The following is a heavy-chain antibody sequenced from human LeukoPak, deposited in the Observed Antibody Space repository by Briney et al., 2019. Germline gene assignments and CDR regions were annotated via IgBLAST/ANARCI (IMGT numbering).Heavy chain of an antibody. CDR3: ARDAQPAAMWGHWFDP. CDR2: LYTSGST. Sequence: SQTLSLTCTVSGGSISSGSYYWSWIPQPAGKGLEWIGRLYTSGSTNYNPSLKSRVTISVDTSKNQFSLKLSSVTAADTAVYYCARDAQPAAMWGHWFDPWGQGTLVTVSS. D-gene: IGHD2-2*01. V-gene: IGHV4-61*02. CDR1: GGSISSGSYY. J-gene: IGHJ5*02.